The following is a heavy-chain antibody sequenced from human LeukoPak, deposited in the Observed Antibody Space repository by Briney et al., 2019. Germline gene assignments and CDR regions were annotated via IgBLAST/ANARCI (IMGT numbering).Heavy chain of an antibody. CDR1: GYTFTGYY. V-gene: IGHV1-8*03. D-gene: IGHD3/OR15-3a*01. Sequence: ASVKVSCKASGYTFTGYYMHWVRQAPGQGLEWMGWMNPNSGNTGYAQKFQGRVTITRNTSISTAFMELSSLRSEDTAVYYCARNRLSIGPYYFDYWGQGTLVTVSS. CDR2: MNPNSGNT. CDR3: ARNRLSIGPYYFDY. J-gene: IGHJ4*02.